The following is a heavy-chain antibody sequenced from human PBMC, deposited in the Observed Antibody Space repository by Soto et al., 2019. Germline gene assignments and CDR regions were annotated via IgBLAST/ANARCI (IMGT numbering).Heavy chain of an antibody. J-gene: IGHJ3*02. Sequence: SVKVSCKASGGTFSSYAISWVRQAPGQGLEWMGGIIPIFGTASYAQKFQGRVTITADESTSTAYMELSSLRSEDTAVYYCARTPIELMTHYDAFDIWGQGTMVTVSS. CDR2: IIPIFGTA. D-gene: IGHD2-8*01. CDR1: GGTFSSYA. V-gene: IGHV1-69*13. CDR3: ARTPIELMTHYDAFDI.